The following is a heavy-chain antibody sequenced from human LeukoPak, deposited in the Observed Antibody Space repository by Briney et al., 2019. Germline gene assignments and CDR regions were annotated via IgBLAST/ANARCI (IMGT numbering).Heavy chain of an antibody. Sequence: PGGSLRLFCAASGFTFSSYWMTWVRQAPGRGLEWVANIKRDGSDTHYLDSLKGRFTISRDNAKSSLSLQMNSLRAEDTAVYYCARDSSYCSGGVCFDVFDIWGQGTMVVVSS. CDR2: IKRDGSDT. D-gene: IGHD2-8*02. CDR1: GFTFSSYW. V-gene: IGHV3-7*01. J-gene: IGHJ3*02. CDR3: ARDSSYCSGGVCFDVFDI.